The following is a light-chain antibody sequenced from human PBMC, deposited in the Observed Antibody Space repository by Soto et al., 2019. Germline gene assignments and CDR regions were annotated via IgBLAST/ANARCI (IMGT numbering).Light chain of an antibody. Sequence: QSALTQPASVSGSPGQSITISCTGTSSDVGGYNYVSWYQQHPGKAPKLMIYEVSNRLSGVSNRFSGSKSGNTASLTISGRQAEDEADYYCSSYTSSSTLVVFGGGTKLTVL. CDR3: SSYTSSSTLVV. V-gene: IGLV2-14*01. J-gene: IGLJ2*01. CDR1: SSDVGGYNY. CDR2: EVS.